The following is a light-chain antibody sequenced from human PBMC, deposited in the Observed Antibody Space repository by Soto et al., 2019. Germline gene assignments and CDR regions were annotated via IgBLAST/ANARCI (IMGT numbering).Light chain of an antibody. V-gene: IGKV3-20*01. CDR1: QNIANY. Sequence: EIVLTQSPGTLSLSPGERATLSCRASQNIANYVAWYQQRPGQAPRLLIYDASTRPTGIPARFSGSGSGTDFPLTISRLEPEDFAVYYCQQYGSSGTFGQGTKV. CDR2: DAS. CDR3: QQYGSSGT. J-gene: IGKJ1*01.